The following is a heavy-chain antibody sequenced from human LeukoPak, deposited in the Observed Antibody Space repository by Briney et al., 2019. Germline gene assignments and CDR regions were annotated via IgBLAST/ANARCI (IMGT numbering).Heavy chain of an antibody. D-gene: IGHD2-15*01. V-gene: IGHV4-30-4*01. CDR2: IYYSGST. Sequence: PSETLSLTCTVSGGSISSGDYYWSWIRQPPGKGLEWIGYIYYSGSTYYNPSLKSRVTISVDTSKNQFSLKLSSVTAADTAVYYCAGSLVAHVSYYFDYWGQGTLVTVSS. CDR1: GGSISSGDYY. CDR3: AGSLVAHVSYYFDY. J-gene: IGHJ4*02.